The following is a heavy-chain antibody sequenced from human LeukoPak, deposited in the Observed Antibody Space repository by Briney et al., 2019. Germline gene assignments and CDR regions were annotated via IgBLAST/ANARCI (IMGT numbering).Heavy chain of an antibody. D-gene: IGHD3-10*01. Sequence: GGSLRLSCATSGFTFNHYWMSWVRQALGKGLEWVANIKPDGSGKYYVDCVRGRFIISRDHANHSLHLQMNSLRDEATAVYYSARDALGSPRTHVFWGQGTLVTVPS. V-gene: IGHV3-7*03. CDR2: IKPDGSGK. J-gene: IGHJ4*02. CDR3: ARDALGSPRTHVF. CDR1: GFTFNHYW.